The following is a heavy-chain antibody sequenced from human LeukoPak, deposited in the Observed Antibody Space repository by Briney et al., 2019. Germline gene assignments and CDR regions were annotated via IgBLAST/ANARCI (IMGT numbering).Heavy chain of an antibody. CDR2: ISYDGSNK. D-gene: IGHD1-26*01. Sequence: PGGSLRLSCAASGFTFSSYAMHWVRQAPGKGLEWVAVISYDGSNKYYADSVKGRFTISRDNSKNTLYLQMNSLRAEDTAVYYCARDRRLVGAYYFDYWGQGTLVTVSS. CDR1: GFTFSSYA. V-gene: IGHV3-30-3*01. J-gene: IGHJ4*02. CDR3: ARDRRLVGAYYFDY.